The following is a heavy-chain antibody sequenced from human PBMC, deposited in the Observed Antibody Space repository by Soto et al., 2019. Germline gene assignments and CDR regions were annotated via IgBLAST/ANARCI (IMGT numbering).Heavy chain of an antibody. V-gene: IGHV3-11*01. CDR2: ISGSTGNI. CDR1: GFTFSDYY. J-gene: IGHJ3*02. CDR3: ARESGSDAFDI. Sequence: GGSLRLSCAASGFTFSDYYMTWIRQAPGKGLEWVSYISGSTGNIYYADSVKGRFTISRDNAKDSLYLQMNSLRAEDTAVYYCARESGSDAFDIWGQGTMVTVS.